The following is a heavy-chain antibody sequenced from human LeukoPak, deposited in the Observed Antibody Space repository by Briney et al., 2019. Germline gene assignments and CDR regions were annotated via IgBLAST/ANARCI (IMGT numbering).Heavy chain of an antibody. CDR1: GFTFSSYA. D-gene: IGHD3-10*01. V-gene: IGHV3-23*01. Sequence: HSAGSLRLSCAASGFTFSSYAMSWVRQAPGKGLEWVSAISGSGGSTYYADSVKGRFTISRDNSKNTLYLQMNSLRAEDTAVYYCAKDPFHPGIPITMVRGVLPMDVWGQGTTVTVSS. CDR3: AKDPFHPGIPITMVRGVLPMDV. CDR2: ISGSGGST. J-gene: IGHJ6*02.